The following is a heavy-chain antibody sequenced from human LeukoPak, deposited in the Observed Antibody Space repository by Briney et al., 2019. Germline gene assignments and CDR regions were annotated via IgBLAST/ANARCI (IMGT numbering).Heavy chain of an antibody. CDR2: IYYSGST. CDR3: ARENGGNFFDY. CDR1: GGSISSGGYY. Sequence: SQTLSLTCTVSGGSISSGGYYWSWIRQHPGKVLEWIGYIYYSGSTYYNPSLKSRVTISVDTSKNQFSLKLSSVTAADTAVYDCARENGGNFFDYWGQGTLVTVSS. D-gene: IGHD4-23*01. V-gene: IGHV4-31*03. J-gene: IGHJ4*02.